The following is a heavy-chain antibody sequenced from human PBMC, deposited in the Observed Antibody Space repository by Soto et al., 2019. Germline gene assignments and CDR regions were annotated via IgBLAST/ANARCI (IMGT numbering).Heavy chain of an antibody. CDR3: ARPFHPLDYYGSGSYFGERYYYYGMDV. CDR2: IIPIFGTA. Sequence: ASVKVSCKASGGTFSSYAISWVRQAPGQGLEWMGGIIPIFGTANYAQKFQGRVTITADESTSTAYMELSSLRSEDTAVYYCARPFHPLDYYGSGSYFGERYYYYGMDVWGQGTTVTVSS. D-gene: IGHD3-10*01. V-gene: IGHV1-69*13. CDR1: GGTFSSYA. J-gene: IGHJ6*02.